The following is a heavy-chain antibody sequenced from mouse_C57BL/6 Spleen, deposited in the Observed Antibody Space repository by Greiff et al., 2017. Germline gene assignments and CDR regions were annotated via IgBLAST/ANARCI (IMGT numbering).Heavy chain of an antibody. J-gene: IGHJ4*01. Sequence: VQLQQSGAELVKPGASVKLSCKASGYTFTSYWMQWVKQRPGQGLEWIGEIDPSDSYTNYNQKFKGKATLTVDTSSSTAYMQISSLTSEYSAVYYCARVLYGNYPYYAMDYWGQGTSVTVSS. CDR3: ARVLYGNYPYYAMDY. CDR1: GYTFTSYW. CDR2: IDPSDSYT. D-gene: IGHD2-1*01. V-gene: IGHV1-50*01.